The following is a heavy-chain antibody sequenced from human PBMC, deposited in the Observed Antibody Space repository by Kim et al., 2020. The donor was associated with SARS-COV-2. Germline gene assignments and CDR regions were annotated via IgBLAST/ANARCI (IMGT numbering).Heavy chain of an antibody. V-gene: IGHV3-49*02. Sequence: SVKGRLTISSDDSKSIAYLQMNSLKTEDTAVYYCTRESTEGYGYDYYFDYWGQGTLVTVSS. CDR3: TRESTEGYGYDYYFDY. J-gene: IGHJ4*02. D-gene: IGHD5-18*01.